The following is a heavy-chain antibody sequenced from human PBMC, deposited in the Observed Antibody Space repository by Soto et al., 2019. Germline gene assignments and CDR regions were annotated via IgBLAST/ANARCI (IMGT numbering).Heavy chain of an antibody. Sequence: EVQLVESGGGLVKPGASLRLSCAASGVTFSNAWMSWVRQAPGKGLEWVGRIKSKTDGGTTDYDAPVKGRFTISRDDSKNTLYLQMNSLKTEATSVYYCTTYDPPGYCSITSCPPGDYWGQGTLVTVSS. J-gene: IGHJ4*02. V-gene: IGHV3-15*01. D-gene: IGHD2-2*03. CDR2: IKSKTDGGTT. CDR3: TTYDPPGYCSITSCPPGDY. CDR1: GVTFSNAW.